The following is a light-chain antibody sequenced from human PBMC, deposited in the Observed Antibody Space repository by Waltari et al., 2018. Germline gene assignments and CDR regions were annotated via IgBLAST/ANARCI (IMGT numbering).Light chain of an antibody. CDR1: STDVGAYNF. CDR3: SSYTTSTTLL. J-gene: IGLJ1*01. Sequence: QSALTQPASVSGSPGQSITISCTGSSTDVGAYNFFSWYQQHPGKVPKPILYDVGNRPSGISHRFSASKSGNTASLTISGLQEEDEGEYYCSSYTTSTTLLFGTGTRLTVL. CDR2: DVG. V-gene: IGLV2-14*01.